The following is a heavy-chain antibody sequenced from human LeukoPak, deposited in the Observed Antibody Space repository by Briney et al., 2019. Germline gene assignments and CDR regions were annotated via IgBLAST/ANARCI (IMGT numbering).Heavy chain of an antibody. CDR1: GYTFTSYY. CDR2: INPSGSST. CDR3: ARAGRDIVLMVYAMALDY. J-gene: IGHJ4*02. D-gene: IGHD2-8*01. V-gene: IGHV1-46*03. Sequence: ASVKVSCKASGYTFTSYYMHWVRQAPGQGLEWMGIINPSGSSTSYAQKFQGRVTMTRDTSTSTVYMELSSLRSEDTAVYYCARAGRDIVLMVYAMALDYWGQGTLVTVSS.